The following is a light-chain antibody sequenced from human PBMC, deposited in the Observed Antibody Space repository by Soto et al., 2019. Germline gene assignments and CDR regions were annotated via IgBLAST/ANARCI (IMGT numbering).Light chain of an antibody. CDR2: KAS. CDR3: QQYHISPWT. CDR1: QSISTW. V-gene: IGKV1-5*03. J-gene: IGKJ1*01. Sequence: DIKMTQSPSILSASVGDRVTITCRASQSISTWLAWFQQIPGKAPNLLIYKASNLQSGVPSRFSGSGSGTDFPLTLTSLQPDDFDAYYCQQYHISPWTFGQGSGV.